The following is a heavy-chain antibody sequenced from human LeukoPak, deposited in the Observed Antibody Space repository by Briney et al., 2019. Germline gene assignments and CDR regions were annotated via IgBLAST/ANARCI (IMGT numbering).Heavy chain of an antibody. D-gene: IGHD6-19*01. Sequence: GGSLRLSCAASGFTVSSNYMSWVRQAPGKGLEWVSVIYSGGSIYYADSVKGRFTISRDNSKNTLYLQMNSLRAEDTAVYYCARDGVAGLVPFDYWGQGTLVTVSS. CDR3: ARDGVAGLVPFDY. J-gene: IGHJ4*02. CDR1: GFTVSSNY. V-gene: IGHV3-53*01. CDR2: IYSGGSI.